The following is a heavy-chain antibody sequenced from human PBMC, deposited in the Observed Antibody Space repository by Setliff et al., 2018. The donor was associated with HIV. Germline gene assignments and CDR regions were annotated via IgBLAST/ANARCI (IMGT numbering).Heavy chain of an antibody. CDR1: GGSISTSSYY. CDR3: ARDRGSSSDYYYYGMDV. D-gene: IGHD6-6*01. J-gene: IGHJ6*02. CDR2: IYYDGST. Sequence: PSETLSLTCTVSGGSISTSSYYWGWIRQSPGKGLEWIGTIYYDGSTYYNPSLKSRVTRLGDTSKNQFSLKLRSVTAADTAVYYCARDRGSSSDYYYYGMDVWGQGTTVTVSS. V-gene: IGHV4-39*07.